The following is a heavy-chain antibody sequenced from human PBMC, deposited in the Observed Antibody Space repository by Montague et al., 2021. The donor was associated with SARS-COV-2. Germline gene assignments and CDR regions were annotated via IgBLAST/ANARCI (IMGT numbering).Heavy chain of an antibody. CDR1: GGSISSGGYY. Sequence: TLSLTCTVSGGSISSGGYYWSWIRQPPGKGLEWIGYIYYSGSTYYNPSLKSRVTISVDTSKNQFSLKLSSVTAADTAVYYCARARTRITLIVEVIDAFDVWGQGTMVTVSS. V-gene: IGHV4-31*03. J-gene: IGHJ3*01. CDR2: IYYSGST. CDR3: ARARTRITLIVEVIDAFDV. D-gene: IGHD3-22*01.